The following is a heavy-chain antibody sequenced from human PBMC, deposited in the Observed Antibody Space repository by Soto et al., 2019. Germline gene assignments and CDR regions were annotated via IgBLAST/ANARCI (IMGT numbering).Heavy chain of an antibody. CDR3: AKGLIRGDGYIDLDY. CDR1: GFTFSNYA. J-gene: IGHJ4*02. V-gene: IGHV3-23*01. CDR2: IFAGGGST. Sequence: PGGSLRLSCAPSGFTFSNYAMFWVRQAPGKGLEWVSTIFAGGGSTYYADSVKGRFTISRDNSKNILLLQMDSLRAEDTAVYFCAKGLIRGDGYIDLDYWGQGTLVTVSS. D-gene: IGHD3-10*01.